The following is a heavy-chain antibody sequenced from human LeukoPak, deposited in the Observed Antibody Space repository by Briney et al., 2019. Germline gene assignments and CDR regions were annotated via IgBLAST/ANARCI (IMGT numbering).Heavy chain of an antibody. CDR1: SGSISSGGCD. J-gene: IGHJ3*02. CDR2: IYYTGNT. CDR3: ARASLTTVTPDDAFDI. Sequence: SETLSLTCTVSSGSISSGGCDWSWIRQHPGKGLEWIGYIYYTGNTFYNPSLKSRVAISVDTSKNQFSLKLTSVTAADTAVYYCARASLTTVTPDDAFDIWGQGTMVTVSS. D-gene: IGHD4-17*01. V-gene: IGHV4-31*03.